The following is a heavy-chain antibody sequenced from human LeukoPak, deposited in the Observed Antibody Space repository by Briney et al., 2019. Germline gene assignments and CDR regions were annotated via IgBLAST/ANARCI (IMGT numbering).Heavy chain of an antibody. Sequence: SETLSLTCTVCGRSISCSSYYCGWIRQPPGKGLEWIGSFFYSGSTSYNPSLKSRVTISVDTSKNQFSLNVRSVTAADTAVYSCARCESWNWFDPWGQGTLVIVSS. CDR3: ARCESWNWFDP. J-gene: IGHJ5*02. CDR2: FFYSGST. CDR1: GRSISCSSYY. V-gene: IGHV4-39*01.